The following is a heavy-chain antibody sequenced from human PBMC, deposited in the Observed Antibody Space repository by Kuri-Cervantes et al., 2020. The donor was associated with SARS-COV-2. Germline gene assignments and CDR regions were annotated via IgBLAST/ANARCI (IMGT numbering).Heavy chain of an antibody. J-gene: IGHJ4*02. D-gene: IGHD3-9*01. CDR2: IKQEGSEK. V-gene: IGHV3-7*03. CDR3: AKAPRYFDWLLANYFDY. Sequence: ESLQISFAASGFTFSSYWMSWVHQAPGKGLEWVANIKQEGSEKSYVASVKGRFTISRDNFKNTLYLQMNSLRAEDTSVYYCAKAPRYFDWLLANYFDYWGQGTLVTVSS. CDR1: GFTFSSYW.